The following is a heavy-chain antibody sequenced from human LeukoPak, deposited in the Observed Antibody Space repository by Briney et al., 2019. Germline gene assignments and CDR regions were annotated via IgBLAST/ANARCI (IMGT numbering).Heavy chain of an antibody. CDR1: GYTFTNYA. J-gene: IGHJ4*02. CDR2: LNTGTGNP. D-gene: IGHD3-16*01. Sequence: GASVKVSCTTSGYTFTNYAINWVRQAPGQGLEFMGWLNTGTGNPTYAQDFTGRFVFSLDTSVSTAYLQISTLKPDDTAVYYCASMGADSFDYWGQGTLVTVSS. CDR3: ASMGADSFDY. V-gene: IGHV7-4-1*02.